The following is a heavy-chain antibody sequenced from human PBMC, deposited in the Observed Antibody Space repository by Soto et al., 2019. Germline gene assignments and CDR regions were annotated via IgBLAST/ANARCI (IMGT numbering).Heavy chain of an antibody. D-gene: IGHD6-6*01. Sequence: QVQLVQSGAEVKKPGSSVKVSCKASGGTFSSYAISWVRQAPGQGLEWMGGIIPIFGTANYAQKFQGRVTITADESTGTAYMELSSLRFEDTAVYYCASEREYSRSSGGGDYYGMDVWGQGTTVTVSS. CDR3: ASEREYSRSSGGGDYYGMDV. CDR2: IIPIFGTA. J-gene: IGHJ6*02. V-gene: IGHV1-69*12. CDR1: GGTFSSYA.